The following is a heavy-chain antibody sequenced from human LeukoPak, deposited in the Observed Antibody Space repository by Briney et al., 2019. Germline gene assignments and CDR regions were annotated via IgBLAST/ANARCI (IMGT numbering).Heavy chain of an antibody. D-gene: IGHD6-25*01. CDR3: ARLGSGWPFDY. J-gene: IGHJ4*02. Sequence: KPSETLSLTCPVSSGSISSDYRSWIRQPPGKGLEWIGWIYASGITNYNPSLKSRVTISVDTSKKQFSLKLTSVTAADTAVYYWARLGSGWPFDYWGQGTLVTVSS. CDR2: IYASGIT. V-gene: IGHV4-4*09. CDR1: SGSISSDY.